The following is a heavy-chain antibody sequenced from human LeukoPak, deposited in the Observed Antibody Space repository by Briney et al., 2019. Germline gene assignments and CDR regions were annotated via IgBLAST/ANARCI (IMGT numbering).Heavy chain of an antibody. CDR1: GYTFTSYD. CDR2: INPNSGGT. V-gene: IGHV1-2*04. J-gene: IGHJ4*02. CDR3: ARSKSPYYYDSSGYAFFDY. D-gene: IGHD3-22*01. Sequence: ASVKVSCKASGYTFTSYDINWVRQATGQGLEWMGWINPNSGGTNYAQKFQGWVTMTRDTSISTAYMELSRLRSDDTAVYYCARSKSPYYYDSSGYAFFDYWGQGTLVTVSS.